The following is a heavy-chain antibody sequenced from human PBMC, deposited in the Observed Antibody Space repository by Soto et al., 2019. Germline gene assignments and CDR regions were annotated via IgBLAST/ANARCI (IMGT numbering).Heavy chain of an antibody. CDR1: GYTFTSYG. V-gene: IGHV1-18*04. CDR2: ISAYNGNT. Sequence: ASVKVSCKASGYTFTSYGISWVRQAPGQGLEWMGWISAYNGNTNYAQKLQGRVTMTTDTSTSTAYMELRSLRSDDTAVYYCAREGLVAGTLYYYYGMDVWGQGTTVTVSS. J-gene: IGHJ6*02. D-gene: IGHD6-19*01. CDR3: AREGLVAGTLYYYYGMDV.